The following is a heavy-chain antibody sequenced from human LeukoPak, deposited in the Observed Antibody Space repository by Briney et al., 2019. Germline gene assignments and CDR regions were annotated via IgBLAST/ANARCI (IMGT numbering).Heavy chain of an antibody. J-gene: IGHJ3*01. Sequence: VSVKVSCKASGHTFTGYYMHWVRQAPGQGLEWMGWINPNSGGTNYAQKFQGRVTMTRDTSISTAYMELSRLRSDDTAVYYCARGIVRYDSSGYGWGQGTMVTVSS. D-gene: IGHD3-22*01. V-gene: IGHV1-2*02. CDR3: ARGIVRYDSSGYG. CDR1: GHTFTGYY. CDR2: INPNSGGT.